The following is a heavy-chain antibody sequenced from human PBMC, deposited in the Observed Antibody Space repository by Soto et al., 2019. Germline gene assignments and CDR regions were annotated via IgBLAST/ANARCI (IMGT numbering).Heavy chain of an antibody. Sequence: SVTVSCKASGDPFSSCASSWLGQSAGQGLEWMGGIIPIFGTANYAQKFQCRATITADKSTSTAYMELSSLRSEDTAVYYCATSPLRYPSGASCYGGWFDPCGQGTLVTVSS. V-gene: IGHV1-69*06. CDR1: GDPFSSCA. D-gene: IGHD2-15*01. CDR2: IIPIFGTA. J-gene: IGHJ5*02. CDR3: ATSPLRYPSGASCYGGWFDP.